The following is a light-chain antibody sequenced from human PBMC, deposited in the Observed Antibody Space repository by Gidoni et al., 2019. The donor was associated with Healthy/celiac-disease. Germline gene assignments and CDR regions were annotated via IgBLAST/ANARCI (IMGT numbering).Light chain of an antibody. J-gene: IGKJ2*04. Sequence: DIQMTQPPSSLSASVGDRVTITCRASQSISSYLNWYQQKPGKAPKLLIYAASSLQSGVPSRFSGSGSGTDFTLTISSLQPDDFATYYCQQSYSTPCSFGQGTKLEIK. CDR1: QSISSY. CDR2: AAS. CDR3: QQSYSTPCS. V-gene: IGKV1-39*01.